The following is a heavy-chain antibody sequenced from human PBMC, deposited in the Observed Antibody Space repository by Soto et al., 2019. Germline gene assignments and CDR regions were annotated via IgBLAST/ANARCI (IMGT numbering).Heavy chain of an antibody. D-gene: IGHD6-19*01. CDR3: ARPPGYISDWYYFDL. J-gene: IGHJ4*02. CDR1: GYTFTGYY. V-gene: IGHV1-2*04. CDR2: INPNSGGT. Sequence: ASVKVSCKASGYTFTGYYMHWVRQAPGQGLEWMGWINPNSGGTNYAQKFQGWVTMTRDTSISTAYMELSRLRSDDTAVYYCARPPGYISDWYYFDLWGQGTLVTVS.